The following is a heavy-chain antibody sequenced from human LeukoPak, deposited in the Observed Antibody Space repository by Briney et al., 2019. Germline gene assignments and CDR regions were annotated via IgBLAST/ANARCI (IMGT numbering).Heavy chain of an antibody. CDR1: GGSFSGYY. CDR2: INHSGST. CDR3: AGRYNWNDEGWFDP. D-gene: IGHD1-1*01. V-gene: IGHV4-34*01. J-gene: IGHJ5*02. Sequence: SETLSLTCAVYGGSFSGYYWSWIRQPPGKGLEWIGEINHSGSTNYNPSLKSRVTISVDTSKNQFSLKLSSVTAADTAVYYCAGRYNWNDEGWFDPWGQGTLVTVSS.